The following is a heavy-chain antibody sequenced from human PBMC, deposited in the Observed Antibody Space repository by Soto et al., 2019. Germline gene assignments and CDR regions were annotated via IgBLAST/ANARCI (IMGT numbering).Heavy chain of an antibody. CDR1: GFTFSSYA. J-gene: IGHJ4*02. CDR3: ARVRSFVDSSGYYFNY. V-gene: IGHV3-23*01. D-gene: IGHD3-22*01. CDR2: ISGSGGSK. Sequence: PGGSLRLSCAASGFTFSSYAMSWVRQAPGKGLEWVSAISGSGGSKYYADSVKGRFTISRDNSKNTLYLQMNSLRAEDTAVYYCARVRSFVDSSGYYFNYWGQGTLVTVSS.